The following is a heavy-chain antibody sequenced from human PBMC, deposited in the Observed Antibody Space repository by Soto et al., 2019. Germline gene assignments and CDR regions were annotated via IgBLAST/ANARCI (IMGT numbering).Heavy chain of an antibody. CDR3: ARTSIAVAGTYYYYGMDV. CDR2: IIPIFGTA. J-gene: IGHJ6*02. CDR1: GGTFSSYA. V-gene: IGHV1-69*01. D-gene: IGHD6-19*01. Sequence: QVQLVQSGAEVKKPGSSVKVSCKASGGTFSSYAISWVRQAPGQGLEWMGGIIPIFGTANYAQKFQGRVTSTADESTSTAYMELSSLRSEDTAVYYCARTSIAVAGTYYYYGMDVWGQGTTVTVSS.